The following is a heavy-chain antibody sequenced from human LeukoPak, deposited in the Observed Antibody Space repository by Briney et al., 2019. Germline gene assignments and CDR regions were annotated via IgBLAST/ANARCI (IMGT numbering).Heavy chain of an antibody. CDR3: ARSYSGYDYLDY. CDR2: IDPSDSYT. D-gene: IGHD5-12*01. J-gene: IGHJ4*02. Sequence: GESLKISCKGSGYSFPIYWITWVRQMPGKGLEWMGRIDPSDSYTNYSPSFQGHVTISADKSISTAYLQWSSLKASDTAMYYCARSYSGYDYLDYWGQGTLVTVSS. CDR1: GYSFPIYW. V-gene: IGHV5-10-1*01.